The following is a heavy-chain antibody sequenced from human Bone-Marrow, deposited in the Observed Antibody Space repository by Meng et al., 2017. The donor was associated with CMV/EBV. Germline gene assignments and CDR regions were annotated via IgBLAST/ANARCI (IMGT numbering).Heavy chain of an antibody. CDR2: TYYRSQWKT. V-gene: IGHV6-1*01. D-gene: IGHD3-16*02. CDR3: ARAPSGSYPDY. CDR1: GDSVSSDSGA. J-gene: IGHJ4*02. Sequence: SETLSLTCDISGDSVSSDSGAWNWIRQSPSRGLEWLGRTYYRSQWKTDYAVSVKSRMTIKSDTSKNQFSLQLNSVTPEDTAVYYCARAPSGSYPDYWGQGTLVTVSS.